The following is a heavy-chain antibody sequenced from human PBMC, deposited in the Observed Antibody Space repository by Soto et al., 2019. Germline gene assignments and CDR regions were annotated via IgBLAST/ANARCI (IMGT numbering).Heavy chain of an antibody. V-gene: IGHV4-61*01. D-gene: IGHD6-13*01. Sequence: QVQLQESGPGLVKPSETLSLTCTVSGDSVTSRSYYWTWVRQPPGKGLEWIGYIYYSRNINYHPSLNSLFTISVDTSTNQFSLKLTSVTAADTAIYYCARGNIAASGTKFDPWGQGILVTVSS. CDR1: GDSVTSRSYY. CDR2: IYYSRNI. J-gene: IGHJ5*02. CDR3: ARGNIAASGTKFDP.